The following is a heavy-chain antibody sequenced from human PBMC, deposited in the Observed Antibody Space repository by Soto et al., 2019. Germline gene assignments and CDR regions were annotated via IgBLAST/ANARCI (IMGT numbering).Heavy chain of an antibody. J-gene: IGHJ5*02. Sequence: SQTLSLTCAISGDSVSSNTASWKCVIHSRSRVLEWLGRTYSRSKWYNDYAVSVKSRIIINPDASKNQFSLQLNSVTPEDTAVYYCAKGDNLGPKTGYAFDPWGQGILVTVSS. CDR3: AKGDNLGPKTGYAFDP. CDR1: GDSVSSNTAS. V-gene: IGHV6-1*01. CDR2: TYSRSKWYN. D-gene: IGHD5-12*01.